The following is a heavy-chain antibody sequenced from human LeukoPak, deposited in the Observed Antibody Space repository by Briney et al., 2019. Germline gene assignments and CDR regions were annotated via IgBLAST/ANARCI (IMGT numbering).Heavy chain of an antibody. V-gene: IGHV4-38-2*01. CDR2: IYHSGST. J-gene: IGHJ4*02. CDR1: GYSISSGYY. Sequence: SSETLSLTCAVSGYSISSGYYWGWIRQPPGKGLEWIGSIYHSGSTYYNPSLKSRVTISVDTSKNQFSLKLSSVTAADTAVYYCARGRVLLWFGELPGGNYFDYWGQGTLVTVSS. D-gene: IGHD3-10*01. CDR3: ARGRVLLWFGELPGGNYFDY.